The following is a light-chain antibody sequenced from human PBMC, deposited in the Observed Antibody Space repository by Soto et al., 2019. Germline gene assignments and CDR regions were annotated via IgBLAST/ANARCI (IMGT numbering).Light chain of an antibody. Sequence: DIPMTQSPSSLSASVGDRVTITCRASQSISSYLNWYQQKPGKAPKLLIYAASSLQRGFPSRFSGSGSGTDFTLTISSLQPEDFATYYCQQSYSTPWTFGQGTKVEIK. CDR2: AAS. V-gene: IGKV1-39*01. CDR1: QSISSY. CDR3: QQSYSTPWT. J-gene: IGKJ1*01.